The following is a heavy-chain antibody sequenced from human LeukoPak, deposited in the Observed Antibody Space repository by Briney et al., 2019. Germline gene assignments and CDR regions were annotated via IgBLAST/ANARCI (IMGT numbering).Heavy chain of an antibody. V-gene: IGHV1-8*01. J-gene: IGHJ5*02. D-gene: IGHD3-10*01. CDR2: MNPNSGNT. CDR3: ARGKVGGSGSYYNEYNWSDP. Sequence: ASVKVSCKASGYTFTSYDINWVRQATGQGLEWMGWMNPNSGNTGYAQKFQGRVTMTRNTSISTAYMELSSLRSEDTAVYYCARGKVGGSGSYYNEYNWSDPWGQGTLVTVSS. CDR1: GYTFTSYD.